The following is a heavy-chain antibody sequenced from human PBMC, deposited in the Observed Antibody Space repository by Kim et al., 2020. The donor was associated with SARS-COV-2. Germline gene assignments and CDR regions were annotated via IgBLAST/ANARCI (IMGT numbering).Heavy chain of an antibody. V-gene: IGHV3-64D*09. J-gene: IGHJ4*02. D-gene: IGHD6-13*01. CDR2: T. Sequence: TYYADSVKGRFTISRDNSKNTLYLQMSSLRAEDTAVYYCVKDGQQLVLDYWGQGTLVTVSS. CDR3: VKDGQQLVLDY.